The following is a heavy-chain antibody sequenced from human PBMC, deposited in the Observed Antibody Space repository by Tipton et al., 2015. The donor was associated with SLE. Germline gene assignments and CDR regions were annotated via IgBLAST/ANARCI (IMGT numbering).Heavy chain of an antibody. CDR3: ARYSRGSLDS. J-gene: IGHJ4*02. V-gene: IGHV3-7*01. CDR1: GFTFSSYW. Sequence: SLRLSCAASGFTFSSYWMSWVRQAPGKGLEWVANIKYDGSVEYYVDSVKGRFTISRDNAKNTLYLQMNSLRAEDTAVYYCARYSRGSLDSWGQGTLVTVSS. CDR2: IKYDGSVE. D-gene: IGHD1-26*01.